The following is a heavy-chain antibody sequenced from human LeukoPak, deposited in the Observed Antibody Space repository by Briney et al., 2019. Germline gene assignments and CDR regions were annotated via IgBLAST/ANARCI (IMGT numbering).Heavy chain of an antibody. Sequence: SVKVSCKASGYTFTSHDINWVRQAPGQGLEWMGGIIPIFGTANYAQKFQGRVTITADESTSTAYMELSSLRSEDTAVYYCARAYGSGSYHYYYYYMDVWGKGTTVTVSS. D-gene: IGHD3-10*01. CDR2: IIPIFGTA. CDR3: ARAYGSGSYHYYYYYMDV. V-gene: IGHV1-69*13. J-gene: IGHJ6*03. CDR1: GYTFTSHD.